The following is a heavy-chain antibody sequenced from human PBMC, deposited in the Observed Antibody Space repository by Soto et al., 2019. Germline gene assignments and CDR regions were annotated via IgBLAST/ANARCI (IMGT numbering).Heavy chain of an antibody. V-gene: IGHV3-11*06. D-gene: IGHD2-21*01. CDR3: AKTIVAASGYYFDH. J-gene: IGHJ4*02. CDR2: ISGGSSYT. CDR1: GFSFSDSY. Sequence: QVQLVESGGDLVKPGGSLRLACAASGFSFSDSYRSWVRQAPGKGLEWLSYISGGSSYTNYADSVQGRFTISRDNAKGSLYLEMNSLRADDTAVYYCAKTIVAASGYYFDHWGQGNLVTVSS.